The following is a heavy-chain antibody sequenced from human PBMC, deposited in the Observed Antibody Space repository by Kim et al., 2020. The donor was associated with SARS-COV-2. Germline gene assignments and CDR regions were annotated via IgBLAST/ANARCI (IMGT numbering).Heavy chain of an antibody. CDR2: ISPNNGAT. J-gene: IGHJ6*02. Sequence: ASVKVSCKTSGYPFSGFYIHWVRQAPGRGLDWMGWISPNNGATKYAEASQGRVTMTRDTSINTAYMELSRLKSDDTAIYFCARGSDYHGLDVWGQGTTVTVSS. V-gene: IGHV1-2*02. CDR3: ARGSDYHGLDV. CDR1: GYPFSGFY.